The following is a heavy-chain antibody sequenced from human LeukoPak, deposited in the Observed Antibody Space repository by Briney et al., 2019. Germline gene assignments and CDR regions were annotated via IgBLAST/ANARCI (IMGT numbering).Heavy chain of an antibody. Sequence: GGSLRLSCAASGFSFRSYWMHWVREAPGKGLVWLYHIKIEGSRISYANSLKGQFTISRENAKNTRYRQLNSLRAEDTAVYYCARIPASGTALDGGGRGTLLTVS. V-gene: IGHV3-74*01. CDR3: ARIPASGTALDG. CDR1: GFSFRSYW. J-gene: IGHJ4*02. D-gene: IGHD2-2*01. CDR2: IKIEGSRI.